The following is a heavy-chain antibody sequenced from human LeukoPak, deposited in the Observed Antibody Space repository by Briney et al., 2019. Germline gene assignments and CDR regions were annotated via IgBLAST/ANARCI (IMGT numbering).Heavy chain of an antibody. V-gene: IGHV4-59*01. J-gene: IGHJ6*03. CDR2: IYYTGST. Sequence: PSETLSLTCTVSGGSISTYYWSWIRQSPGKGLEWIGYIYYTGSTNYNPSLKSRVTMSVDTSKTQFSLKLISVTTADAAVYFCARGTNYYYMDVWGKGTTVTISS. CDR3: ARGTNYYYMDV. CDR1: GGSISTYY. D-gene: IGHD1/OR15-1a*01.